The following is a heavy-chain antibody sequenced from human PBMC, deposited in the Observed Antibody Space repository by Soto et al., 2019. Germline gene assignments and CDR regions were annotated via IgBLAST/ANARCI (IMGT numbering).Heavy chain of an antibody. CDR3: ARVDPAGVGWLQPYYYYYGMDV. CDR2: ISYDGSNK. Sequence: GGSLRLSCAASGFTFSSYGMHWVRQAPGKGLEWVAVISYDGSNKYYADSVKGRFTISRDNSKNTLYLQMNSLRAEDTAVYYCARVDPAGVGWLQPYYYYYGMDVWGQGTTVTRLL. CDR1: GFTFSSYG. V-gene: IGHV3-30*03. J-gene: IGHJ6*02. D-gene: IGHD5-12*01.